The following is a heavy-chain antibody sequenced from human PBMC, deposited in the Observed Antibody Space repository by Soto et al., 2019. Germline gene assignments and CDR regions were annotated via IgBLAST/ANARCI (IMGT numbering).Heavy chain of an antibody. CDR3: ARGYCSSTSCQYYFDF. J-gene: IGHJ4*02. D-gene: IGHD2-2*01. CDR1: GYTFTGYA. Sequence: ASVKVSCKASGYTFTGYAIHWVRQAPGQRLEWMGWINGGNGDTKYSQKFQGRVTISRDTSASTAYMELTSLGSEDTATYHCARGYCSSTSCQYYFDFWGPGTLVNV. V-gene: IGHV1-3*01. CDR2: INGGNGDT.